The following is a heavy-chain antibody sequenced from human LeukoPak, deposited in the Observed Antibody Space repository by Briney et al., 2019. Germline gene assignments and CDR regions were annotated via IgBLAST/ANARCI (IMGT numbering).Heavy chain of an antibody. CDR2: ISRNSNYI. J-gene: IGHJ4*02. Sequence: GGSLRLSCAASGFTFSSYTMNWVRQAPGKGLEWVSSISRNSNYIYYADSVKGRFTTSRDNAKNSLYLQMNSLRAEDTAVYYCARDPHSNSWVDYWGQGTLVTVSS. CDR1: GFTFSSYT. D-gene: IGHD6-13*01. V-gene: IGHV3-21*01. CDR3: ARDPHSNSWVDY.